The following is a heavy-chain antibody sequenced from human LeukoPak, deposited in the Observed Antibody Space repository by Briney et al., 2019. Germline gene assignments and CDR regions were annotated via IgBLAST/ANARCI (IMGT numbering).Heavy chain of an antibody. Sequence: SETLSLTSTVSGGSISSGGYYWSWIRQHPGKGLEWIGYIYYSGSTYYNPSLKSRVTISVDTSKNQFSLKLSSVTAADTAVYYCARDPSGRSSYFDYWGQGTLVTVSS. J-gene: IGHJ4*02. V-gene: IGHV4-31*03. CDR1: GGSISSGGYY. CDR3: ARDPSGRSSYFDY. CDR2: IYYSGST. D-gene: IGHD5-12*01.